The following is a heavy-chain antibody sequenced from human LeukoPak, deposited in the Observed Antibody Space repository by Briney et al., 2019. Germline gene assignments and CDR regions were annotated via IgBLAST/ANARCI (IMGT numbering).Heavy chain of an antibody. V-gene: IGHV3-49*03. CDR2: IRSKAYGGTT. CDR3: TGGNADAFDI. CDR1: GFTFGDYA. D-gene: IGHD4-23*01. J-gene: IGHJ3*02. Sequence: GGSLRLFCTACGFTFGDYAMSWFRQTPGRGLEWVGFIRSKAYGGTTEYAASVKGRFTISRDDSKSIAYLQMNSLKTEDTAVYYCTGGNADAFDIWGQGTMVTVSS.